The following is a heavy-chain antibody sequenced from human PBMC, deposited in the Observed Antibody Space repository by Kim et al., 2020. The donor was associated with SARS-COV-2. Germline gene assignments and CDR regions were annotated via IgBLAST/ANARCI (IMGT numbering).Heavy chain of an antibody. D-gene: IGHD6-6*01. CDR2: ISYDGSNK. Sequence: GGSLRLSCAASGFTFSSYAMHWVRQAPGKGLEWVAVISYDGSNKYYADSVKGRFTISRDNSKNTLYLQMNSLRAEDTAVYYCARAIAARSYYYYYGMDV. J-gene: IGHJ6*01. CDR1: GFTFSSYA. V-gene: IGHV3-30-3*01. CDR3: ARAIAARSYYYYYGMDV.